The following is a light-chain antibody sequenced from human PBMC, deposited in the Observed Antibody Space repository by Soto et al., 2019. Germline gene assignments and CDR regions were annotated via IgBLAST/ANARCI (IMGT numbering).Light chain of an antibody. J-gene: IGKJ1*01. Sequence: ENVLTQSPGTLSLSPGEGASLSCRASQRVISDYFGWYQQKEGQAPRLSIYATSRRAAGIPDRFSGSGSETDFTLTISRVEPADSAIYYCQQYEASPWTFGQGTKLEIK. CDR2: ATS. CDR1: QRVISDY. V-gene: IGKV3-20*01. CDR3: QQYEASPWT.